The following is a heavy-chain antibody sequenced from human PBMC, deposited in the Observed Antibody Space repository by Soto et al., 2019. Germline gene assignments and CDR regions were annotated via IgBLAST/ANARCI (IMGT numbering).Heavy chain of an antibody. Sequence: PGGSLRHSCAAAGVTFSSYAMPWGSQAPGKGLEWVAVIWYDGSNKYYADSVKGRFTISRDNSKNMVYLQMNSLRAEDTAVYFCATKNWFDPWGQGTLVTVSS. V-gene: IGHV3-33*01. CDR3: ATKNWFDP. J-gene: IGHJ5*02. CDR2: IWYDGSNK. CDR1: GVTFSSYA.